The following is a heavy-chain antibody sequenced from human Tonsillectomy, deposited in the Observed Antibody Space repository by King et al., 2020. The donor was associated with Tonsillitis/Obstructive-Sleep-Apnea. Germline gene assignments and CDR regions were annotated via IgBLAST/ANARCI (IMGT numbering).Heavy chain of an antibody. CDR3: ARAILDWSGYWDY. J-gene: IGHJ4*02. D-gene: IGHD3-3*01. CDR2: IDYSGST. V-gene: IGHV4-59*01. Sequence: VQLQESGPGLVKPSETLSLTCTVSGGSISSYYWSWIRQPPGKGLEWIGYIDYSGSTNYNPSLKSRVTISVDTSKNQLSLKLSSVTAADTAVYYCARAILDWSGYWDYWGQGTLVTVSS. CDR1: GGSISSYY.